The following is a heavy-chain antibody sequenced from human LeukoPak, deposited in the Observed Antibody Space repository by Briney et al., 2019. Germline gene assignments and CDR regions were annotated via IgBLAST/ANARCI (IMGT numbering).Heavy chain of an antibody. CDR3: AGDTYYDSSGYYYAKGGKLFDY. CDR2: ISAYNGNT. Sequence: VASVKVSCKASGGTFSSYAISWVRQAPGQGLEWMGWISAYNGNTNYAQKLQGRVTMTTDTSTSTAYMELRSLRSDDTAVYYCAGDTYYDSSGYYYAKGGKLFDYWGQGTLVTVSS. V-gene: IGHV1-18*01. D-gene: IGHD3-22*01. J-gene: IGHJ4*02. CDR1: GGTFSSYA.